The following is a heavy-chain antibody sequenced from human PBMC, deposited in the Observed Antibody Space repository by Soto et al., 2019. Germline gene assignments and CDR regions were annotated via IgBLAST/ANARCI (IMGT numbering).Heavy chain of an antibody. V-gene: IGHV4-59*08. CDR3: VRQGFGNLHRLVDV. J-gene: IGHJ6*01. CDR2: IDDGGST. CDR1: GGSINSYY. D-gene: IGHD3-10*01. Sequence: SETLSLTCTVSGGSINSYYCTWIRQSPGKGLEWIGYIDDGGSTSYNPSLKSRVTMSVDTSTRQFSLNLRSVTAADTAVYYCVRQGFGNLHRLVDVWGQGTTGTVPS.